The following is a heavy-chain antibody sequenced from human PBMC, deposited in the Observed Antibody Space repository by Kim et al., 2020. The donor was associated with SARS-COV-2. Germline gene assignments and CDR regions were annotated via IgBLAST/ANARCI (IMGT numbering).Heavy chain of an antibody. CDR1: GGSISSGSYY. Sequence: SQTLSLTCTVSGGSISSGSYYWSWIRQPAGKGLEWIGRIYTSGSTNYNPSLKSRVTISVDTSKNQFSLKLSSVTAADTAVYYCATSSHSGGSSHTPYYYYGMDVWGQGTTVTVSS. CDR2: IYTSGST. J-gene: IGHJ6*02. V-gene: IGHV4-61*02. D-gene: IGHD2-15*01. CDR3: ATSSHSGGSSHTPYYYYGMDV.